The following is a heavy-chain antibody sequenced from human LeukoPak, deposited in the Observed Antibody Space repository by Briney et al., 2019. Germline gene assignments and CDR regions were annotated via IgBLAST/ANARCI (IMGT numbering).Heavy chain of an antibody. CDR1: GYTFTAYW. V-gene: IGHV1-2*02. CDR2: INPNSGGT. Sequence: ASIKISCATSGYTFTAYWIHWVRQAPGQGLEWMGWINPNSGGTLFATKFQGRVTMTTDTSTATVHMELSGLTSDDPAVYYCARGGGRSYSSLDPWGQGTLVAVSS. J-gene: IGHJ5*02. D-gene: IGHD3-10*01. CDR3: ARGGGRSYSSLDP.